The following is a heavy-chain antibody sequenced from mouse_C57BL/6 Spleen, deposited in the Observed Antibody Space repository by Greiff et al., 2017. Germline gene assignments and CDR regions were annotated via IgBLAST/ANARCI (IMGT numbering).Heavy chain of an antibody. D-gene: IGHD1-1*01. CDR2: IYPGDGDT. CDR1: GYAFSSSW. CDR3: AREPYYYGSSYDWYFDV. J-gene: IGHJ1*03. V-gene: IGHV1-82*01. Sequence: VQLQQSGPELVKPGASVKISCKASGYAFSSSWMNWVKQRPGKGLEWIGRIYPGDGDTNYNGKFKGNATLTADKSSSTAYIQLSSLTSEDSAVYFGAREPYYYGSSYDWYFDVWGTGTTVTVSS.